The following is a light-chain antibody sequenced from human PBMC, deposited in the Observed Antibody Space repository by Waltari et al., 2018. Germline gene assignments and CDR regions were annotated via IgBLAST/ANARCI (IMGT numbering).Light chain of an antibody. V-gene: IGLV3-27*01. CDR2: KDS. Sequence: SYELTQPSSVSVSLGQTARITCPGHVLAKKYARWFQQKPGQAPVLVIYKDSERPSGIPERFSGSSSGTTVTLTISGAQVEDEADYYCYSAADNNRGVFGGGTKLTVL. CDR1: VLAKKY. J-gene: IGLJ3*02. CDR3: YSAADNNRGV.